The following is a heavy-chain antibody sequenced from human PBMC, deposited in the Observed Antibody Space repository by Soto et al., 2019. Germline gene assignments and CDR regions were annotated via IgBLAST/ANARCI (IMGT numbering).Heavy chain of an antibody. Sequence: QVQLHQWGTGLLKPSETLSLTCAVYGGSFRGYYWTWIRQPPGKGLEWIGEIDHSGSTNYNPSLKSRVTISVDTSKNQFSLKLASVTAADTAVYYCARVEYTYNYRGLDYWGQGTLVTVSS. D-gene: IGHD3-16*01. J-gene: IGHJ4*02. CDR3: ARVEYTYNYRGLDY. V-gene: IGHV4-34*01. CDR1: GGSFRGYY. CDR2: IDHSGST.